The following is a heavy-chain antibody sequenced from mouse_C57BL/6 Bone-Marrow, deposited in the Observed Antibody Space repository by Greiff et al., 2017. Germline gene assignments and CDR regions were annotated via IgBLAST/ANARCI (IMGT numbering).Heavy chain of an antibody. CDR2: IHPNSGST. CDR3: ARRLVTDWYFYV. V-gene: IGHV1-64*01. Sequence: VQLQQPGAELVKPGASVKLSCKASGYTFTSYWMHWVKQRPGQGLEWIGMIHPNSGSTNYNEKFKSKATLTVDKSSSTAYMQLSSLTSEDSAVYYCARRLVTDWYFYVWDTGTTVTVSS. J-gene: IGHJ1*03. D-gene: IGHD2-2*01. CDR1: GYTFTSYW.